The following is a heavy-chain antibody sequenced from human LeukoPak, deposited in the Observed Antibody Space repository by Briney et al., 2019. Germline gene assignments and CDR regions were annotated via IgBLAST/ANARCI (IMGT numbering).Heavy chain of an antibody. Sequence: PGGSLRLSCAASGFTFSSYSMNWVRQAPGKGLEWVSFISSSSSYIYYADSVKGRFTISRDNAKNSLYLQMNSLRAEDTAVYYCARDLSGTTYWAYYFDYWGQGTLVTVSS. D-gene: IGHD1-1*01. J-gene: IGHJ4*02. CDR1: GFTFSSYS. CDR3: ARDLSGTTYWAYYFDY. CDR2: ISSSSSYI. V-gene: IGHV3-21*01.